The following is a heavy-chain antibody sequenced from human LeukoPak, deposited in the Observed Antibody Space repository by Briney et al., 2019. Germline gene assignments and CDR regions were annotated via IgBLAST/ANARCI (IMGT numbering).Heavy chain of an antibody. V-gene: IGHV4-39*01. Sequence: NPSETLSLTCTVSGGSISSSSYYWGWIRQPPGKGLEWIGSIYYSGSTYYNPSLKSRVTISVDTSKNQFSLKLSSVAAADTAVYYCARHGDYVWGSYRYLAWTPPYYFDYWGQRTLVTVSS. D-gene: IGHD3-16*02. J-gene: IGHJ4*02. CDR1: GGSISSSSYY. CDR2: IYYSGST. CDR3: ARHGDYVWGSYRYLAWTPPYYFDY.